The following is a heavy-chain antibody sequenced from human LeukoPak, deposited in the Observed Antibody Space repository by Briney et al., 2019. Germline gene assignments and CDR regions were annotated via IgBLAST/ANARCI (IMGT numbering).Heavy chain of an antibody. CDR1: GGSISSGGYS. Sequence: SETLSFTCAVSGGSISSGGYSWSWIRQPPGKGLEWIGYIYHSGSTYYNPSLKGRVTISVDRSKNQFSLKLSSVTAADTAVYYCARAPYYYDAAAFDIWGQGTMVTVSS. J-gene: IGHJ3*02. V-gene: IGHV4-30-2*01. CDR2: IYHSGST. CDR3: ARAPYYYDAAAFDI. D-gene: IGHD3-22*01.